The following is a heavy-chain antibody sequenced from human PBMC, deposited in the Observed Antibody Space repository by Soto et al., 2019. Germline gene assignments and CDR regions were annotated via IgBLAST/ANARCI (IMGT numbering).Heavy chain of an antibody. CDR2: IWADGGSK. Sequence: QVHLVESGGGVVQPGGSLRLSCEASGYSFSTFGMYWVRQAPGKGLEWVAVIWADGGSKYYGDSVKGRFTVSRDNSKNTLYLQMNSLRADDTAVYYCARGVPPEDWGPGALVIVSS. V-gene: IGHV3-33*01. D-gene: IGHD3-16*01. J-gene: IGHJ4*02. CDR1: GYSFSTFG. CDR3: ARGVPPED.